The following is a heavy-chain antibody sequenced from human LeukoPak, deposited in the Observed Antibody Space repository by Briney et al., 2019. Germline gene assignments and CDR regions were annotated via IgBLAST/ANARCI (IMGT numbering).Heavy chain of an antibody. D-gene: IGHD1-14*01. Sequence: PGGSLRLSCVASGFILSRYYMSWVRQAPGRGLEWVSVIFSGGDTYYADSVKGRFTISRDTSKNTIYLQMNNLRAEDTAVYYCARDSHRDYMDVWGKGTTVTVSS. CDR2: IFSGGDT. J-gene: IGHJ6*03. CDR3: ARDSHRDYMDV. CDR1: GFILSRYY. V-gene: IGHV3-53*01.